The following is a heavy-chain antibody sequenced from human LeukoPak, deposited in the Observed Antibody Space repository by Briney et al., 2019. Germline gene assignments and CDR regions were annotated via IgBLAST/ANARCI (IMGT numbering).Heavy chain of an antibody. J-gene: IGHJ4*02. Sequence: GASVKVSCKASGYTFTGYYMHWVRQAPGQGLEWMGWIIPNSGATNHAQNFQGRVTMTRDTSISTAYMELNRLTSDDTAVYYCARQLGATSRDYWGQGTLVTVSS. CDR1: GYTFTGYY. CDR3: ARQLGATSRDY. CDR2: IIPNSGAT. D-gene: IGHD1-26*01. V-gene: IGHV1-2*02.